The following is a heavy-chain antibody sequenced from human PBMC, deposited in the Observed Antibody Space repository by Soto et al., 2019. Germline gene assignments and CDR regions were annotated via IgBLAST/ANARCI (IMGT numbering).Heavy chain of an antibody. CDR3: ARTAPMDAGDKYYYDF. Sequence: SVKVSCKTSGGTFSTFGISWVRQAPGQGLEWMGGIIPFFGTAEYSQKFEDRITITADESTNTVYMDLRSLTSEDTAIYYCARTAPMDAGDKYYYDFWGQGALVTVS. CDR2: IIPFFGTA. CDR1: GGTFSTFG. D-gene: IGHD3-16*01. V-gene: IGHV1-69*13. J-gene: IGHJ4*02.